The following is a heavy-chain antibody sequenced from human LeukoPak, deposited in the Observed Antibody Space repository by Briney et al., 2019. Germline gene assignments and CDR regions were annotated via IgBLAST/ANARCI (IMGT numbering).Heavy chain of an antibody. V-gene: IGHV3-48*01. J-gene: IGHJ4*02. D-gene: IGHD3-16*01. Sequence: GGSLRLSCVASGFTFSSDTMNWVRQAPGKGLEWVSSISGSGSSIFYADSVKGRFTMSRDNAENSLYLQMNSLRGEDTAMYFCATRLGWGQGTLVTVSS. CDR1: GFTFSSDT. CDR3: ATRLG. CDR2: ISGSGSSI.